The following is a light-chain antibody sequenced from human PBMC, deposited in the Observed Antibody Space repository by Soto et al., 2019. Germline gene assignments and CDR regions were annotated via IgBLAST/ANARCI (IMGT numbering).Light chain of an antibody. V-gene: IGKV1-39*01. CDR2: ESS. Sequence: DIELTQSPSSLSASVGDRVTIACRSSQNINIYLNWYQQKPGNAPKLLLFESSSLQSGVPSRFSGSGSRSEFTLTISSLQRDDFETYFCQQTSTAPFTFGPGTKVDIK. CDR3: QQTSTAPFT. J-gene: IGKJ3*01. CDR1: QNINIY.